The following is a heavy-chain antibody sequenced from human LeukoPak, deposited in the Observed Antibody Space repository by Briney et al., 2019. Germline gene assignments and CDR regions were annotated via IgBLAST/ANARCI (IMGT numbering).Heavy chain of an antibody. J-gene: IGHJ6*03. Sequence: SETLSLTCAVYGGSFSGYYWSWIRQPPGKGLEWIGEINHSGSTNYNPSLKSRVTISVDTSKNQFSLNLSSVTAADTAVYYCARGHKDYYYSYYMDVWGKGTTVTISS. V-gene: IGHV4-34*01. D-gene: IGHD2-21*01. CDR3: ARGHKDYYYSYYMDV. CDR1: GGSFSGYY. CDR2: INHSGST.